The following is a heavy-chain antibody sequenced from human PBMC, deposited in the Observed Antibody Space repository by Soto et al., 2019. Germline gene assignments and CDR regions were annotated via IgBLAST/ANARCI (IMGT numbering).Heavy chain of an antibody. V-gene: IGHV4-34*01. Sequence: SETLSLTCAVDGGSFSDFHWSWIRQPPGKGLEWIGEIHHRGNTNYNPSLRSRVTMSVDTSQNQFSLKMTSVTAADTAVYYCARTHYSMDVWDKGTTVTVSS. J-gene: IGHJ6*03. CDR3: ARTHYSMDV. CDR2: IHHRGNT. CDR1: GGSFSDFH.